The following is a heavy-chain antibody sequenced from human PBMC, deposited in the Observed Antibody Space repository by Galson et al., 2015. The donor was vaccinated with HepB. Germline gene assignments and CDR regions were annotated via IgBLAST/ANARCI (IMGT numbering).Heavy chain of an antibody. D-gene: IGHD3-16*01. CDR3: ARDLFPITMITFGAFDV. Sequence: SVKVSCKASGYTFTSYGISWVRQAPGQGLEWMGWISADNGNINYGQKFQGRVTMTTDTSTSTAYMELRSLRSDDTAIYYCARDLFPITMITFGAFDVWGQGTMVTVSS. J-gene: IGHJ3*01. V-gene: IGHV1-18*01. CDR2: ISADNGNI. CDR1: GYTFTSYG.